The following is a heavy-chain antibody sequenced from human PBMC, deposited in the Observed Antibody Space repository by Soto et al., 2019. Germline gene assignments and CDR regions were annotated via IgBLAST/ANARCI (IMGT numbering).Heavy chain of an antibody. Sequence: GGSLRLSCAASGFTFSSYAMSWVRQAPGKGLEWVSAISGSGGSTYYADSVKGRFTISRDNSKNTLYLQMNSLRAEDTAVYYCAKLPDKQWLANDAFDIWGQGTMVTVSS. V-gene: IGHV3-23*01. CDR1: GFTFSSYA. CDR3: AKLPDKQWLANDAFDI. J-gene: IGHJ3*02. CDR2: ISGSGGST. D-gene: IGHD6-19*01.